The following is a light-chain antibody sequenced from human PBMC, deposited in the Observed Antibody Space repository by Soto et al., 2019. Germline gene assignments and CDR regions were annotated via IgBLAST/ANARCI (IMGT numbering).Light chain of an antibody. CDR1: SSDIGGYKF. V-gene: IGLV2-8*01. J-gene: IGLJ2*01. CDR2: EVS. Sequence: QSALTQPPSASGSPGQSVTISCTGTSSDIGGYKFVSWYQQHPGKAPKLMIYEVSKRPSGVPDRFSGSKSGNTASLTVSGLQAEVGADYYCTSYAGSNNLLFGGGTKLT. CDR3: TSYAGSNNLL.